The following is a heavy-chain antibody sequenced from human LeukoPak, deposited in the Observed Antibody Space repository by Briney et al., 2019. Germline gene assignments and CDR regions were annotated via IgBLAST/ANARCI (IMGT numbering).Heavy chain of an antibody. Sequence: GGSLRLSCGASGFTFSNYGMHGVPRAPGKGREGVAVISHDGSNKYYADSVKGRFTISRDNSKNTLYLQMNSLRAEDTAVYYCAKTTAQGADFDYWGQGTLVTVSS. D-gene: IGHD1-1*01. CDR1: GFTFSNYG. V-gene: IGHV3-30*18. J-gene: IGHJ4*02. CDR2: ISHDGSNK. CDR3: AKTTAQGADFDY.